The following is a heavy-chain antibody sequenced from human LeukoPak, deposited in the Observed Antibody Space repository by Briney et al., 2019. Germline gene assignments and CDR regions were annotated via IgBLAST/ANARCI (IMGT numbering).Heavy chain of an antibody. J-gene: IGHJ4*02. CDR1: GVSVSDGRYY. CDR3: ARNHTHEGYGYYFDY. D-gene: IGHD4-17*01. Sequence: SETLSLTCNVSGVSVSDGRYYWTWIRQHPGKGLEWIGYKYYSGSTHYNPSLKSRVTISVDTSKKQFSLKLSSVTAADTAVYYCARNHTHEGYGYYFDYWGQGTLITVSS. CDR2: KYYSGST. V-gene: IGHV4-61*01.